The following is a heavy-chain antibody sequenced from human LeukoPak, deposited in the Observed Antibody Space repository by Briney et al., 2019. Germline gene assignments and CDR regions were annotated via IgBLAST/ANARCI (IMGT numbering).Heavy chain of an antibody. D-gene: IGHD4-11*01. Sequence: GGSLRLSCAASGFSFDDYAMHWIRQPPRKGLEWVSLITGDGATMYHLDSVKGRFTISRDNSKNSLYLQMDSLTTEDTALYYCAKDLTAVGSPWFDPWGQGTLVTVSS. CDR2: ITGDGATM. V-gene: IGHV3-43*02. CDR1: GFSFDDYA. CDR3: AKDLTAVGSPWFDP. J-gene: IGHJ5*02.